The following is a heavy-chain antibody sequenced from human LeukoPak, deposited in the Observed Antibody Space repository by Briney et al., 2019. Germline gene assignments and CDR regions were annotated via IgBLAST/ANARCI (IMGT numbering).Heavy chain of an antibody. V-gene: IGHV3-64D*06. CDR3: VKDFGRVLGTPDY. CDR2: IGGSGNGYST. D-gene: IGHD3-16*01. CDR1: GVTFSIYT. Sequence: AGGSLRLSCSASGVTFSIYTMYWVRQAPGKGLEYISTIGGSGNGYSTYYADSVKGRFTISRDNSKSTLYLQMSSLRTEDTAVYYCVKDFGRVLGTPDYWGQGTLVTVSS. J-gene: IGHJ4*02.